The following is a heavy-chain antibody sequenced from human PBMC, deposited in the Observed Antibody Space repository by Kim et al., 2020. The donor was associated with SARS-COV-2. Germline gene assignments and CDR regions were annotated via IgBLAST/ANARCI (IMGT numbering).Heavy chain of an antibody. Sequence: SETLSLTCAVYGGSFSGYYWSWIRQPPGKGLEWIGEINHSGSTNYNPSLKSRVTISVDTSKNQFSPKLSSVTAADTAVYYCARSRDGYNILYYFDYWGQGTLVTVSS. D-gene: IGHD5-12*01. CDR2: INHSGST. CDR1: GGSFSGYY. CDR3: ARSRDGYNILYYFDY. V-gene: IGHV4-34*01. J-gene: IGHJ4*02.